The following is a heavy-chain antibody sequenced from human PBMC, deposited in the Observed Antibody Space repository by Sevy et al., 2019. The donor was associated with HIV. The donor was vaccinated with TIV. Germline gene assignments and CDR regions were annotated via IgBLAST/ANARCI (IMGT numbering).Heavy chain of an antibody. D-gene: IGHD6-19*01. CDR3: AKTYSSGRGGFDY. Sequence: GGALRLSCAASGFTFSSYSMSWVRQAPGKGLEWVSYVSSSSSTIYYAHSVKGRFIISRDNANNSLYLQMNSLRAEDTAVYYCAKTYSSGRGGFDYWGQGTLVTVSS. CDR1: GFTFSSYS. CDR2: VSSSSSTI. J-gene: IGHJ4*02. V-gene: IGHV3-48*01.